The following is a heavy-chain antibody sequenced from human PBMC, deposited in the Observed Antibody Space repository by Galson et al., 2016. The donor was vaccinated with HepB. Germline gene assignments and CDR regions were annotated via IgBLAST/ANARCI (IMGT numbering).Heavy chain of an antibody. V-gene: IGHV4-31*03. CDR3: ARGGRKGLWGYYFDY. CDR2: IYHSGNA. J-gene: IGHJ4*03. Sequence: TLSLTCSVSGGSISSGGYYWSWICHHPGEGLEWIGYIYHSGNAYYNASLKSRVTISADTSKNQFFLKLTSLTAADTAVYFCARGGRKGLWGYYFDYWGQGTMVTVSS. D-gene: IGHD3-16*01. CDR1: GGSISSGGYY.